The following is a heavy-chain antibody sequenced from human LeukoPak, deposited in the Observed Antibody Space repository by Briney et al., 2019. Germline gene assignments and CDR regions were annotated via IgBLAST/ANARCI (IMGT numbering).Heavy chain of an antibody. D-gene: IGHD3-22*01. Sequence: SETLSLTCTVSGGSISSYYWSWIRQPAGKGLEWIGRIYTSGSTNYNPSLKSRVTMSVDTSKNQFSLKLRSVTAADTAVYYCAREVRYYYDSSGSKGYFDYWGQGTLVTVSS. J-gene: IGHJ4*02. CDR1: GGSISSYY. CDR2: IYTSGST. V-gene: IGHV4-4*07. CDR3: AREVRYYYDSSGSKGYFDY.